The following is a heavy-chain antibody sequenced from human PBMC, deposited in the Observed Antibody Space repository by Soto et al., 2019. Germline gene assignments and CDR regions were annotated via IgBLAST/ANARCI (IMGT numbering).Heavy chain of an antibody. V-gene: IGHV1-69*12. D-gene: IGHD6-19*01. CDR2: IIPIFGKV. Sequence: QVQLLQSGAEVKKPGSSVRVSCEASGGTFRTYAISWVRQAPGQGLEWMGEIIPIFGKVNYAQKFQGRVTITADESTTTVYIYLRILTSEATAVYYCAKGAVAGTPTSYYYYGMDVWGQWTTVTVS. CDR3: AKGAVAGTPTSYYYYGMDV. CDR1: GGTFRTYA. J-gene: IGHJ6*02.